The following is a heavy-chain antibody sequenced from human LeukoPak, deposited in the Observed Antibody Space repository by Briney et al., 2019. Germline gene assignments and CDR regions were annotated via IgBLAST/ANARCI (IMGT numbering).Heavy chain of an antibody. CDR2: IYYSGST. J-gene: IGHJ4*02. CDR3: ARYQLQRSYGGFDY. V-gene: IGHV4-59*01. CDR1: GGSISSYY. D-gene: IGHD1-1*01. Sequence: SETLSLTCTVSGGSISSYYWSWIRQPPGKGLEWIGYIYYSGSTNYNPSLKSRVTISVDTSKNQFSLKLSSVTAADTAVYYCARYQLQRSYGGFDYWGQGTLVAVSS.